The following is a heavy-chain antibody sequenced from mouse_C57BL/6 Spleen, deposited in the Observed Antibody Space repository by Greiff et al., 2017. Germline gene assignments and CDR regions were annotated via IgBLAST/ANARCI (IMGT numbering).Heavy chain of an antibody. CDR2: ISYDGSN. V-gene: IGHV3-6*01. Sequence: EVQRVESGPGLVKPSQSLSLTCSVTGYSITSGYYWNWIRQFPGNKLEWMGYISYDGSNNYNPSLKNRISITRDTSKNQFFLKLNSVTTEDTATYYCARDLGTDYAMDYWGQGTSVTVSS. J-gene: IGHJ4*01. D-gene: IGHD3-3*01. CDR3: ARDLGTDYAMDY. CDR1: GYSITSGYY.